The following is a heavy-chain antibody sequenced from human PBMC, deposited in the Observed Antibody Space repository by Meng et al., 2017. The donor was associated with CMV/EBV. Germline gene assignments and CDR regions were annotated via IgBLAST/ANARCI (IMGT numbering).Heavy chain of an antibody. J-gene: IGHJ4*02. CDR1: GYTFTSYA. D-gene: IGHD2-2*01. V-gene: IGHV1-3*02. CDR2: SNAGNGNT. CDR3: AITLRDCSSTSCHDFDY. Sequence: ASVKVSCKASGYTFTSYAMHWVRQAPGQRLEWMGWSNAGNGNTKYSQEFQGRVTITRDTSASTAYMELSSLRSEDMAVYYCAITLRDCSSTSCHDFDYWGQGTLVTVSS.